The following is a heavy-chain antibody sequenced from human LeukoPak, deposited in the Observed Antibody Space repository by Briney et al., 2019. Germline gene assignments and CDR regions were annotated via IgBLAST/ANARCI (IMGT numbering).Heavy chain of an antibody. Sequence: SVKVSCKASGGTFSSYAISWVRQAPGQGLEWMGAIIPIFGTANYAQKFQGRVTITADESTSTAYMELSSLRSEDTAVYYCAREILDTAMVDYWGQGTLVTVSS. D-gene: IGHD5-18*01. V-gene: IGHV1-69*13. J-gene: IGHJ4*02. CDR2: IIPIFGTA. CDR3: AREILDTAMVDY. CDR1: GGTFSSYA.